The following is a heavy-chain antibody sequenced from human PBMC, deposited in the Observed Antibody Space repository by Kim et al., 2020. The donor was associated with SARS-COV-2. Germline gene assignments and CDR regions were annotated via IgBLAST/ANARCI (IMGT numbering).Heavy chain of an antibody. Sequence: NNYNPSLKNRVTISVDTSKNQFSLNLNSVTAADTAVYYCVKVAGSGWFDPWGQGTLVVVSS. D-gene: IGHD2-15*01. CDR2: N. V-gene: IGHV4-59*01. J-gene: IGHJ5*02. CDR3: VKVAGSGWFDP.